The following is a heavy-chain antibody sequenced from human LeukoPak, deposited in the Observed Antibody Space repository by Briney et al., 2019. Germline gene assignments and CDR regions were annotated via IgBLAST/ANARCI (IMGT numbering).Heavy chain of an antibody. D-gene: IGHD6-13*01. Sequence: PGGSLRLSCAASGFTFSSYWMHWVRQAPGKGLVWVSRINSDGSSTSYADSVKGRFTISRDNAKNSLYLQMNSLRAEDTALYYCARGAAAAGTDLVYWGQGTLVTVSS. J-gene: IGHJ4*02. V-gene: IGHV3-74*01. CDR3: ARGAAAAGTDLVY. CDR2: INSDGSST. CDR1: GFTFSSYW.